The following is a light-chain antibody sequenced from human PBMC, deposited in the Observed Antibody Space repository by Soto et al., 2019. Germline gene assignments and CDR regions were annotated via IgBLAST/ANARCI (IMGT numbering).Light chain of an antibody. Sequence: DIQMTQSPSSLSASVGDRVTITCRASQSIVTYLNWYLQKPGKAPKLLIYAAYSLQSGVQSRFSGSGSGTDFTLTIRSLQPEDFATYYCKQANSFPPTFGQGTRLEIK. CDR3: KQANSFPPT. J-gene: IGKJ5*01. CDR2: AAY. V-gene: IGKV1-39*01. CDR1: QSIVTY.